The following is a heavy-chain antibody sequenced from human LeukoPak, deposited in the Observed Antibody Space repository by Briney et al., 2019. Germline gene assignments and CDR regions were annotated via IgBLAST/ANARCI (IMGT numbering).Heavy chain of an antibody. CDR2: IYYSGST. Sequence: KPSETLPLTCTVSGGSISSSSYYWGWIRQPPGKGLEWIGSIYYSGSTYYNPSLKSRVTISVDTSKNQFSLKLSSVTAADTAVYYCARLLDCSGGSCYSAGGYWGQGTLVTVSS. D-gene: IGHD2-15*01. CDR1: GGSISSSSYY. V-gene: IGHV4-39*01. CDR3: ARLLDCSGGSCYSAGGY. J-gene: IGHJ4*02.